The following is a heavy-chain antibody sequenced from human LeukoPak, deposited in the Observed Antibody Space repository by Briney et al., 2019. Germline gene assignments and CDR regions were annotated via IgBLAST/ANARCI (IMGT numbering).Heavy chain of an antibody. D-gene: IGHD2-2*01. CDR1: GGTFSSYA. Sequence: SVKVSCKASGGTFSSYAISWVRQAPGQGLEWMGGINPIFGTANYAQKFQGRVTITADDSTSTAYMELSSLRSEGTAVYSCARDPGYCSSTSYSCLNDAFDIWGQGTMVTVSS. CDR3: ARDPGYCSSTSYSCLNDAFDI. CDR2: INPIFGTA. V-gene: IGHV1-69*13. J-gene: IGHJ3*02.